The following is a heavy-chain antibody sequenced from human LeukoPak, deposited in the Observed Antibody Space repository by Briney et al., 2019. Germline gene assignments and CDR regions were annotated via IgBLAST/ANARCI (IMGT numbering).Heavy chain of an antibody. CDR1: GFTFSSYW. D-gene: IGHD2-2*01. CDR3: AKANPVVPAAN. CDR2: INSDGSST. J-gene: IGHJ4*02. V-gene: IGHV3-74*01. Sequence: GGSLRLSCAASGFTFSSYWMHWVRQAPGKGLVWVSRINSDGSSTSYADSVKGRFTISRDNSKNTLYLQMNSLRAEDTAVYYCAKANPVVPAANWGQGTLVTVSS.